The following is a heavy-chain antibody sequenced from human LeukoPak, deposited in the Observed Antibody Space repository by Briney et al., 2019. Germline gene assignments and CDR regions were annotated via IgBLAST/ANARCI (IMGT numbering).Heavy chain of an antibody. Sequence: PSETLSLTCAVYGGSFSGYYWSWIRRPPGKGLEWIGEINHSGSTNYNPSLKSRVTISVDTSNNQFSLKLSSVTAADTAVYYCARGRYYDILTGYPRGRYMDVWGKGTTVTVSS. J-gene: IGHJ6*03. D-gene: IGHD3-9*01. V-gene: IGHV4-34*01. CDR3: ARGRYYDILTGYPRGRYMDV. CDR2: INHSGST. CDR1: GGSFSGYY.